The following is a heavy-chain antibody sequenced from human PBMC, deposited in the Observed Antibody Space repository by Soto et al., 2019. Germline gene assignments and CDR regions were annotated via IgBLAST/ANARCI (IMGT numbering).Heavy chain of an antibody. CDR2: IIPIFGTA. CDR3: AKVRYSSPMGYYYGMDV. Sequence: SVKVSCKASRVAFSKFIVTWVRQATGLGLEWVGGIIPIFGTANYAQKFQGRVTITADESTSTSYMEVNNLRSEDTAVYYCAKVRYSSPMGYYYGMDVWGQGTTVTVSS. D-gene: IGHD6-19*01. V-gene: IGHV1-69*13. CDR1: RVAFSKFI. J-gene: IGHJ6*02.